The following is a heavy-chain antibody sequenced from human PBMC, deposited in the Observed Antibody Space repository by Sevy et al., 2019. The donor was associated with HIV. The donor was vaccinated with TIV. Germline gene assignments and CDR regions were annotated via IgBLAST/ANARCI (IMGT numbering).Heavy chain of an antibody. CDR2: ISGLSNYI. Sequence: GGSLRLSCAASGFTFSSYSMNWIRQAPGTGLEWVSAISGLSNYIYYADSLKGRFTISRDNAKNSLYLQMNSLRAEDTAVYYCARTPGAYDAFDLWGQRTMVTVSS. CDR3: ARTPGAYDAFDL. J-gene: IGHJ3*01. D-gene: IGHD7-27*01. CDR1: GFTFSSYS. V-gene: IGHV3-21*01.